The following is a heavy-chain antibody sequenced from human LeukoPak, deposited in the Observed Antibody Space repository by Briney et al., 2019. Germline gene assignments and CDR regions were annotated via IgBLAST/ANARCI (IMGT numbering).Heavy chain of an antibody. CDR3: ARGYYYMDV. CDR1: GGSFSGYY. CDR2: INHSGST. J-gene: IGHJ6*03. Sequence: SETLSLTCAVYGGSFSGYYWSWIRQPPGKGLEWIGEINHSGSTNYDPSLKSRVTISVDTSKNQFSLKLSSVTAADTAVYYCARGYYYMDVWGKGTTVTVSS. V-gene: IGHV4-34*01.